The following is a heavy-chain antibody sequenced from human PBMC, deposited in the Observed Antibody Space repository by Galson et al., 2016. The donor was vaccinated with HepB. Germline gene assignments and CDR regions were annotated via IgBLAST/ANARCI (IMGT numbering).Heavy chain of an antibody. D-gene: IGHD2-21*02. CDR1: GSLTSNNW. CDR3: ARVMLRGMVTPFDY. V-gene: IGHV4-4*02. J-gene: IGHJ4*02. Sequence: SETLSLTCAVSGSLTSNNWWSWVRQPPGKGLEWIGEIYHSGNTNYSPSLKSRLTISVDKSKNQFSLELTSVTAADTAVYYCARVMLRGMVTPFDYWAQGTLVTVSS. CDR2: IYHSGNT.